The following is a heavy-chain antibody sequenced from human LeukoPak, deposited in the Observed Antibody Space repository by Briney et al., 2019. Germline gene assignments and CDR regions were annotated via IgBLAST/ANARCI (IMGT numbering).Heavy chain of an antibody. V-gene: IGHV1-18*01. Sequence: AAVNVSCKSSVYTFTSYGISGVRQAPGQGGEGMGWISDYNGNTNYAQKLQGRVTMTTHTSTSTAYMELRSLRSDDTAVYYCARDWDDSSAYDSWGEGTLVTVSS. J-gene: IGHJ4*02. CDR3: ARDWDDSSAYDS. D-gene: IGHD3-22*01. CDR1: VYTFTSYG. CDR2: ISDYNGNT.